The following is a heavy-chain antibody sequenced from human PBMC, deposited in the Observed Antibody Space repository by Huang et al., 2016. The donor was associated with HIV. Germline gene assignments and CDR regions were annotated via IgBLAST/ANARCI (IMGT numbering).Heavy chain of an antibody. CDR2: ISGSSGTI. CDR1: GFTFSNYA. V-gene: IGHV3-23*01. Sequence: EVQLWESGGTLVQPGGSLRLSCGASGFTFSNYAMSWVRQAGGKGLEWGSCISGSSGTIYYADSVKGRFTIARDNVKKTVYLQMNSLRVEDAAVYYCAKDRGDGYSGYDYDYWGQGTLVTVSS. D-gene: IGHD5-12*01. J-gene: IGHJ4*02. CDR3: AKDRGDGYSGYDYDY.